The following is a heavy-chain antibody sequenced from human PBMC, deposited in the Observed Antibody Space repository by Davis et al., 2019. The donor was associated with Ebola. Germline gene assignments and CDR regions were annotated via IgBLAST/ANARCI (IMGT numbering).Heavy chain of an antibody. CDR1: GFTFSSYS. J-gene: IGHJ4*02. CDR2: ISSSSSTI. CDR3: VREGGGSWGY. V-gene: IGHV3-48*04. D-gene: IGHD2-15*01. Sequence: PGGSLRLSCAASGFTFSSYSMNWVRQAPGKGLEWVSYISSSSSTIYYADSVKGRFTISRDNAKNSLYLQMNSLRADDTAVYYCVREGGGSWGYWGQGTLVTVSS.